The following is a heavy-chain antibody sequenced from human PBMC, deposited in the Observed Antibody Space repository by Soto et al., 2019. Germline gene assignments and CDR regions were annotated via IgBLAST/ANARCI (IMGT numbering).Heavy chain of an antibody. J-gene: IGHJ6*03. D-gene: IGHD2-15*01. CDR1: GYTFTGYY. V-gene: IGHV1-3*01. CDR3: ARGWWCSGGSCYSRNYYYYMDV. CDR2: INASNGNT. Sequence: ASVKGSCKASGYTFTGYYMRWVRQAPGQGLEWMGWINASNGNTKYSQKFQGRVTITRDTSAGTAYMELSSLRSEDTAVYYCARGWWCSGGSCYSRNYYYYMDVWGKGTTVTVSS.